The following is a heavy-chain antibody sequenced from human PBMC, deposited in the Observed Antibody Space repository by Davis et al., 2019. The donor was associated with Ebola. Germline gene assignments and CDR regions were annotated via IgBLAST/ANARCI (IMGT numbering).Heavy chain of an antibody. CDR1: GSTFSDFY. Sequence: GGSLRPSCAAPGSTFSDFYMTWNRQPPGKGLEWTSYISNTGGTIYYAASVEGRFTISRDDAKNSLLLQMKSLRVEDTAVYYCARSPLPAWYAMEVWGQGTTVTVSS. CDR2: ISNTGGTI. J-gene: IGHJ6*02. CDR3: ARSPLPAWYAMEV. V-gene: IGHV3-11*01.